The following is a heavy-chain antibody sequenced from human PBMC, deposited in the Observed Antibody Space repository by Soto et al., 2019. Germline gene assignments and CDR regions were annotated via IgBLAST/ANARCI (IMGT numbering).Heavy chain of an antibody. V-gene: IGHV1-46*01. CDR2: INPSGGSA. J-gene: IGHJ5*02. CDR3: ARMATSGTLNWFDP. Sequence: ASVKVSCKASGYTFTSYYMHWVRQAPGQGLEWMGLINPSGGSAGYAQKFQGRVTMTRDTSTSTAYMELSSLTSDDTAIYYCARMATSGTLNWFDPWGQGTLVTVSS. CDR1: GYTFTSYY.